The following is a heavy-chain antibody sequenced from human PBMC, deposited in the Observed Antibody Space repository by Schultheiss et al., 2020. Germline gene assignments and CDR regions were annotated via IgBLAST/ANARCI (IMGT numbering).Heavy chain of an antibody. Sequence: SETLSLTCTVSGGSVSSGSDYWNWIRQPPGKGLEWIGYIYDDGSTNYNPSLKSRLTISLDTSKNQFSLKVSSVTAADTAVYYCARETSQQVILWGQGTLVTVSS. V-gene: IGHV4-61*01. J-gene: IGHJ4*02. D-gene: IGHD2-21*01. CDR1: GGSVSSGSDY. CDR3: ARETSQQVIL. CDR2: IYDDGST.